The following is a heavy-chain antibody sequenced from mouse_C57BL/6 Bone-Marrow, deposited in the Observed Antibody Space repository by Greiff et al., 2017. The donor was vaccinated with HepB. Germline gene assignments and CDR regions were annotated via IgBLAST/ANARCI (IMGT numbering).Heavy chain of an antibody. CDR3: ATFITTVVALDY. Sequence: VHVKQSVAELVRPGASVKLSCTASGFNIKNTYMHWVKQRPEQGLEWIGRLDPANGNTKYAPKFQGKATITADTSSNTAYLQLSSLTSEDTAIYYCATFITTVVALDYWGQGTTLTVSS. CDR1: GFNIKNTY. J-gene: IGHJ2*01. D-gene: IGHD1-1*01. CDR2: LDPANGNT. V-gene: IGHV14-3*01.